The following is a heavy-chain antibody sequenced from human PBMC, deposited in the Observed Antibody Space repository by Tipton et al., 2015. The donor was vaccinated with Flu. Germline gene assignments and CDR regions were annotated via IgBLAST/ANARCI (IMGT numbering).Heavy chain of an antibody. J-gene: IGHJ4*02. CDR3: GRHIIGARACDY. CDR2: IKDDGSQK. V-gene: IGHV3-7*01. Sequence: SLRLSCAASGFTFSSYWMTWVRQAPGKGLEWVAMIKDDGSQKYYLDSVKGRFTISRDNAKNSLYLQMSSLTDEDMAVYFCGRHIIGARACDYWGQGTVVTVSS. D-gene: IGHD1-20*01. CDR1: GFTFSSYW.